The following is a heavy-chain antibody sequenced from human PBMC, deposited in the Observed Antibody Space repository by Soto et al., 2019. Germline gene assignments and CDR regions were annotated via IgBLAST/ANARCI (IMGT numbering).Heavy chain of an antibody. J-gene: IGHJ4*02. D-gene: IGHD3-16*01. CDR3: AKGGVNIPLDY. CDR1: GFTFSSYG. Sequence: EVQLLESGGGLVQPGGSLRLSCAASGFTFSSYGMSWVRQAPGKGLEWVSSINSAGSTYYADSVKGRFTVSRDNSKNTLYVQMNSLRAEDKAVYYCAKGGVNIPLDYWGQGTVVTVSS. V-gene: IGHV3-23*01. CDR2: INSAGST.